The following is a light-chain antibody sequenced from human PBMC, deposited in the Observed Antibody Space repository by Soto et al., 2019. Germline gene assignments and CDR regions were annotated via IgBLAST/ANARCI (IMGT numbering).Light chain of an antibody. CDR1: QGIGND. Sequence: DIQMTQSPSSLSASVGDRVTITCRASQGIGNDLGWYQQKPGKAPKRLIYSSFILQSGVPSRFSGSGSGTEFTLTISSLQPADFATYYCLKHKSYPLTFGQGTRVEIK. V-gene: IGKV1-17*01. CDR2: SSF. J-gene: IGKJ5*01. CDR3: LKHKSYPLT.